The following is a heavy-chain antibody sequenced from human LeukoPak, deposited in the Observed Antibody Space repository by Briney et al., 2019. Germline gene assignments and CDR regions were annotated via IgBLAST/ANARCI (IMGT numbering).Heavy chain of an antibody. J-gene: IGHJ6*02. CDR1: GFTFSSYT. CDR2: INHSGST. Sequence: GSLRLSCAASGFTFSSYTMTWVRQPPGKGLEWIGEINHSGSTNYNPSLKSRVTISVDTSKNQFSLKLSSVTAADTAVYYCARDGTTVALRPYYYYGMDVWGQGTTVTVSS. V-gene: IGHV4-34*01. CDR3: ARDGTTVALRPYYYYGMDV. D-gene: IGHD1-1*01.